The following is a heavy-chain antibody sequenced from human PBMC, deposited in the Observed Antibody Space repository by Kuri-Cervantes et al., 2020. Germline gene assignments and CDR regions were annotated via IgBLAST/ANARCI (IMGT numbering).Heavy chain of an antibody. CDR1: GFTFSSYA. D-gene: IGHD1-14*01. CDR2: ISYDGSNK. Sequence: LTCAASGFTFSSYAMHWVRQAPGKGLEWVAVISYDGSNKYYADSVKGRFTISRDNSKNTLYLQMNSLRSDDTAVYYCARGPNPSHFDYWGQGTLVTVSS. CDR3: ARGPNPSHFDY. V-gene: IGHV3-30-3*01. J-gene: IGHJ4*02.